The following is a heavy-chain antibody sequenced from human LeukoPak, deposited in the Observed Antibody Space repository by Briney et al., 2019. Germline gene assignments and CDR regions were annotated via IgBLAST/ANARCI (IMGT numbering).Heavy chain of an antibody. CDR3: ASSYRHQYYYYGMDV. CDR1: GFTFSSYG. V-gene: IGHV3-33*01. Sequence: GGSLRLSCAASGFTFSSYGMHWVRQAPGKGLEWVAVIWYDGSNKYYADSVKCRFTISRDNSRNTLYLQMNSLRAEDTAVYYCASSYRHQYYYYGMDVWGQGTTVTVSS. D-gene: IGHD3-10*01. CDR2: IWYDGSNK. J-gene: IGHJ6*02.